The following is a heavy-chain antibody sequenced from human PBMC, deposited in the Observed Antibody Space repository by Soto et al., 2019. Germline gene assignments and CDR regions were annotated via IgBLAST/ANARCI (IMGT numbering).Heavy chain of an antibody. CDR2: INPSGGST. CDR3: ARQARYCTNGVCSAYGMDV. J-gene: IGHJ6*01. V-gene: IGHV1-46*01. D-gene: IGHD2-8*01. Sequence: ASVKVSCKASGYTFTSYYMHWVRQAPGQGLDWMGIINPSGGSTSYAQEFQGRVTMTRDTSTSTVYMELSSLRSEDTAVYYCARQARYCTNGVCSAYGMDVWGQGTTVTVSS. CDR1: GYTFTSYY.